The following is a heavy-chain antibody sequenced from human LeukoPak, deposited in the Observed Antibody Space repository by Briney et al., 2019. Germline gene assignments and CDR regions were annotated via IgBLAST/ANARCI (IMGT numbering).Heavy chain of an antibody. CDR2: ISSDGVST. CDR1: GFTFSNYP. D-gene: IGHD6-13*01. V-gene: IGHV3-64*04. Sequence: GGSLRLSCSASGFTFSNYPMHWVRQAPGKGLEYVSAISSDGVSTYYGASVKGRFTISRDNSKNTLYLQMNSLRAEDTAVYYCAKEYSSSGYFDYWGQGTLVTVSS. J-gene: IGHJ4*02. CDR3: AKEYSSSGYFDY.